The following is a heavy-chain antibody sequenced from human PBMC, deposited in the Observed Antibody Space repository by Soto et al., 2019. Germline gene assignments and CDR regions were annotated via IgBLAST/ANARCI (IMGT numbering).Heavy chain of an antibody. CDR3: AKGPRVPAAQGWYYYYHMDD. CDR1: GFTFSSYA. D-gene: IGHD2-2*01. J-gene: IGHJ6*03. CDR2: ISGDGRTT. Sequence: EVHLLESGGGLVQPGGSLTVSCAASGFTFSSYAMSWVRQAPGKGLEWISGISGDGRTTYHADPVKGRFTISRDNSKNTLSLRMNSLRAEETAVYYCAKGPRVPAAQGWYYYYHMDDWGKGTTVTVSS. V-gene: IGHV3-23*01.